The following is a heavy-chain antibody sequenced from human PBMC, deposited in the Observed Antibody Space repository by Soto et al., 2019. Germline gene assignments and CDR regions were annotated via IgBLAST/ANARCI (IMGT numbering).Heavy chain of an antibody. Sequence: SETLSLTCTVSGGSISSSSYYWGWIRQPPGKGLEWIGSIYYSGGTYYNPSLKSRVTISVDTSKNQFSLKLSSVTAADTAVYYCARHPLYGDYRSFDYWGQGTLVTVSS. CDR2: IYYSGGT. CDR1: GGSISSSSYY. V-gene: IGHV4-39*01. CDR3: ARHPLYGDYRSFDY. J-gene: IGHJ4*02. D-gene: IGHD4-17*01.